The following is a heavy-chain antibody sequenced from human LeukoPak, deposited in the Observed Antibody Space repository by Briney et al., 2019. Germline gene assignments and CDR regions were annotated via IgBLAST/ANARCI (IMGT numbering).Heavy chain of an antibody. Sequence: GGSLRLSCAASGFTFSSYAMSWARQAPGKGLEWVSAISGSGGSTYYADSVKGRFTISRDNSKNTLYLQMNSLRAEDTAVYYCAKDGTYYDSSGYYYWGQGTLVTVSS. D-gene: IGHD3-22*01. V-gene: IGHV3-23*01. J-gene: IGHJ4*02. CDR2: ISGSGGST. CDR1: GFTFSSYA. CDR3: AKDGTYYDSSGYYY.